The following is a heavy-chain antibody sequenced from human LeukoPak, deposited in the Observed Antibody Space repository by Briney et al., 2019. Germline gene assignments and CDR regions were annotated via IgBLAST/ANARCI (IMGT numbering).Heavy chain of an antibody. D-gene: IGHD5-24*01. CDR2: IYYSGST. CDR1: GGSISSSSYY. J-gene: IGHJ4*02. V-gene: IGHV4-39*01. CDR3: ARWLQSYYFDY. Sequence: SETLSLTCTVSGGSISSSSYYWGWIRQPPGKGLEWIGSIYYSGSTYYNPSLKSRVTISVDTSKNQFSLKLSSVTAADTAVYYCARWLQSYYFDYWGQGTLVTVSS.